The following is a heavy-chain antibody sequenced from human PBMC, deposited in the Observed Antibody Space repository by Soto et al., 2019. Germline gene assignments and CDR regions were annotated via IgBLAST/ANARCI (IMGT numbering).Heavy chain of an antibody. V-gene: IGHV1-69*13. D-gene: IGHD3-22*01. CDR2: IIPIFGTA. CDR1: GGTFGSSA. CDR3: ARVSNYDSSGFNFDY. Sequence: SVKVSWKASGGTFGSSAISWVRHAPGQGLEWMGGIIPIFGTANYAKKFKVRVKVTADESTSTAYMEPGSLTCEATAVYYSARVSNYDSSGFNFDYWGQGTLVTVSS. J-gene: IGHJ4*02.